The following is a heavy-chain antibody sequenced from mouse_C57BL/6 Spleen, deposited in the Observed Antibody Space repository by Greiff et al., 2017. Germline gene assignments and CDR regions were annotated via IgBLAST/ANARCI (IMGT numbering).Heavy chain of an antibody. CDR2: IRYDGSN. Sequence: DVKLQESGPGLVKPSQSLSLTCSATGYSITSGYYWNWIRQFPGNKLECMGYIRYDGSNNYNPSFKNRTSITRDTSKNQFFLKLNSVTTEDTATYYCARGDRYFDYWGQGTTLTVSS. V-gene: IGHV3-6*01. CDR1: GYSITSGYY. CDR3: ARGDRYFDY. J-gene: IGHJ2*01.